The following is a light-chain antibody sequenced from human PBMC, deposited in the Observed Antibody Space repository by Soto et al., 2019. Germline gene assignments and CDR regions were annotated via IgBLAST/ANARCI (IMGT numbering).Light chain of an antibody. Sequence: DIQMTQSPSSLSASVGDRVTITCRASQSISSYLNWYQQKPGKAPKLLIYAASSLQSVVPSRFSGSGSGTEFTLTISNLQPEDFATYYCQQANSPPLTFGGGTKVDIK. CDR3: QQANSPPLT. V-gene: IGKV1-39*01. CDR2: AAS. CDR1: QSISSY. J-gene: IGKJ4*01.